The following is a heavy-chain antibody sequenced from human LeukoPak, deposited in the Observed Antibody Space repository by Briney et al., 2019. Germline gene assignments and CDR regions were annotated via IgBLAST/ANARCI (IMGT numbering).Heavy chain of an antibody. CDR3: GSIAYGY. CDR1: GFSFTTYS. J-gene: IGHJ4*02. CDR2: ISSSSSHI. D-gene: IGHD2-8*01. V-gene: IGHV3-21*01. Sequence: GGPLRLSCSPSGFSFTTYSMNWVHPAPRKGVEWVSSISSSSSHIYYADSVKGRFTISRDNAKNSLYLQMNSLRAEDTAVYYCGSIAYGYWRRGTLVTVSS.